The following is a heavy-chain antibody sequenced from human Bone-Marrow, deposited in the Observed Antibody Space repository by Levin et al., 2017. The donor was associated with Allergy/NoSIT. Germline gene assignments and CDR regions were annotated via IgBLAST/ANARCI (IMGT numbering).Heavy chain of an antibody. V-gene: IGHV3-11*01. Sequence: GESLKISCAASGFTFSDYYMTWIRQAPGKGLEWVSHISSSGSTVSYADSVQGRFTISRDNAKNSLFLQMNSLRAEDTAVYYCARGLKYYDILTYFDYLGQGTLVTVSS. CDR1: GFTFSDYY. J-gene: IGHJ4*02. D-gene: IGHD3-9*01. CDR2: ISSSGSTV. CDR3: ARGLKYYDILTYFDY.